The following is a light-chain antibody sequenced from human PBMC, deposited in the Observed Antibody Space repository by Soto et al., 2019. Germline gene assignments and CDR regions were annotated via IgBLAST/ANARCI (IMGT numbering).Light chain of an antibody. Sequence: EIVLTQSPGTLSLSPGGRATLSCRASQSVSNNYLAWYQQKPGQAPRLLIYGASNRATGIPDRFSGSGSGTDFTLTISRLEPEDFAVYYCQQSGSSPWTFGQGTKVDIK. V-gene: IGKV3-20*01. CDR1: QSVSNNY. CDR3: QQSGSSPWT. CDR2: GAS. J-gene: IGKJ1*01.